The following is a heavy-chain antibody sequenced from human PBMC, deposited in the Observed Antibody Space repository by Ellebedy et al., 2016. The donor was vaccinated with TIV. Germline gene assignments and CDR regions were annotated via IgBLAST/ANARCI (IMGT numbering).Heavy chain of an antibody. Sequence: GGSLRLSXAASGFTFSTYWMHWVRQVPGKGLVWVSRLNSDGSSTNYADSVKGRFTISRDNAKNTLYLQMNSLRAEDTAVYYCASAVAGTRNAFDIWGQGTMVTVSS. J-gene: IGHJ3*02. V-gene: IGHV3-74*01. CDR2: LNSDGSST. CDR1: GFTFSTYW. D-gene: IGHD6-19*01. CDR3: ASAVAGTRNAFDI.